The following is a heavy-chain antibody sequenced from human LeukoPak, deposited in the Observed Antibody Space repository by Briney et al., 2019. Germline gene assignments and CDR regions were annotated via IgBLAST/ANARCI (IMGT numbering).Heavy chain of an antibody. CDR1: GYTFTSYA. CDR3: ARDYYDSSGYYSYYYYGMDV. D-gene: IGHD3-22*01. Sequence: ASVKVSCKASGYTFTSYAMNWVRQAPGQGLERMGWINTNTGNPTYAQGFTGRFVFSLDTSVSTAYLQISSLKAEDTAVYYCARDYYDSSGYYSYYYYGMDVWGQGTTVTVSS. CDR2: INTNTGNP. J-gene: IGHJ6*02. V-gene: IGHV7-4-1*02.